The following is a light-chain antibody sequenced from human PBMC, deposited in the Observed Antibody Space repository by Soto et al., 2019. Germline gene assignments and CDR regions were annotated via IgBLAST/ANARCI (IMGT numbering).Light chain of an antibody. CDR3: QQYDNLPIT. J-gene: IGKJ5*01. CDR2: DAS. Sequence: DIQMTQSPSSLSASVGDRVTITCQASQDMSNEVNWYQQKPGKVPKLLIYDASNLETGVPSRFSGSGSETDFTFPISSLQPEDIATYYCQQYDNLPITFGQGTRLEIK. CDR1: QDMSNE. V-gene: IGKV1-33*01.